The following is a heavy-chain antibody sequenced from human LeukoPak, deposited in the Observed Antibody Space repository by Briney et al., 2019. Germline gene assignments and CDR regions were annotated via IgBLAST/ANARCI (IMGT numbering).Heavy chain of an antibody. Sequence: KPSESLSLTCTVTGCSISSYYCSWIRQPPGKGLEWNGYIYYTGSANYNPSLKSRVTISVDTSKNQFSLKLSSVTAADTAVYYCARDDMVRGDLAFDYWGQGTLVTVSS. CDR3: ARDDMVRGDLAFDY. CDR1: GCSISSYY. CDR2: IYYTGSA. J-gene: IGHJ4*02. V-gene: IGHV4-59*01. D-gene: IGHD3-10*01.